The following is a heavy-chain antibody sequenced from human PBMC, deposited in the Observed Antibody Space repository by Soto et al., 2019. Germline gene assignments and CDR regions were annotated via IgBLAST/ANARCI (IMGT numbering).Heavy chain of an antibody. J-gene: IGHJ4*02. CDR2: ISSSSSYI. CDR1: GFTFGSYS. D-gene: IGHD6-19*01. CDR3: AIGSSGWYLDY. Sequence: PWGSLRLSCAASGFTFGSYSINLFRQAPVKGREWVSSISSSSSYIYYADSVKGRFTISRDNAKNSLYLQMNSLRAEDTAVYYCAIGSSGWYLDYWGQGTLVTVSS. V-gene: IGHV3-21*01.